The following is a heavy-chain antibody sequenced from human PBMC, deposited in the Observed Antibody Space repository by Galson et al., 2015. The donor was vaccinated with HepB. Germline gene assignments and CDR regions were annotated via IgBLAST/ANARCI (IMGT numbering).Heavy chain of an antibody. Sequence: PALVKPTQTLTLTCTFSGFSLSTSGVGVGWIRQPPGKALEWLALIYWDDDKRYSPSLKSRLTITKDTSKNQVVLTMTNMDPVDTATYYCARFIVVVPAALPTNWFDPWGQGTLVTVSS. V-gene: IGHV2-5*02. CDR1: GFSLSTSGVG. CDR3: ARFIVVVPAALPTNWFDP. J-gene: IGHJ5*02. D-gene: IGHD2-2*01. CDR2: IYWDDDK.